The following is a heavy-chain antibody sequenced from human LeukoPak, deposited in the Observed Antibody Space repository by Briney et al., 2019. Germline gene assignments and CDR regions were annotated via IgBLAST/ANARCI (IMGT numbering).Heavy chain of an antibody. V-gene: IGHV3-7*01. CDR3: ARGYYYEGGVFDY. CDR2: IKQDGSEK. D-gene: IGHD3-22*01. J-gene: IGHJ4*02. Sequence: SGGSLRLSCAASGFTFSSYWMSWVRQAPGKGLEWVANIKQDGSEKYYVDSVKGRFTISRDNSKNTLYLQMNSLRAEDTAVYYCARGYYYEGGVFDYWGQGTLVTVSS. CDR1: GFTFSSYW.